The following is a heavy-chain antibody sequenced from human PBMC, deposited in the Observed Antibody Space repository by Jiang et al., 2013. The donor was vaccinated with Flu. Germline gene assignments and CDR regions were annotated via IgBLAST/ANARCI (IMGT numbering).Heavy chain of an antibody. CDR1: GDSVSSNSAA. D-gene: IGHD1-26*01. CDR2: TYYRSKWYT. J-gene: IGHJ5*02. V-gene: IGHV6-1*01. Sequence: QTLSLTCAISGDSVSSNSAAWNWIRQSPSRGLEWLGRTYYRSKWYTDYAVSVKSRITINPDTSKNQFSLQLSSVTPEDTAVYYCARARVVRTTPSGWFDPWGQGTPVTVSS. CDR3: ARARVVRTTPSGWFDP.